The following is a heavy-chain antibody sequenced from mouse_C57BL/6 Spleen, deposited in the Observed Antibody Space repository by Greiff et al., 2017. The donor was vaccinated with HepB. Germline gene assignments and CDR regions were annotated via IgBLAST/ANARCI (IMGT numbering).Heavy chain of an antibody. CDR2: ISYDGSN. J-gene: IGHJ4*01. D-gene: IGHD3-2*02. CDR3: ASRLDSSGSYAMDY. V-gene: IGHV3-6*01. Sequence: EVKLQESGPGLVKPSQSLSLTCSVTGYSITSGYYWNWIRQFPGNKLEWMGYISYDGSNNYNPSLKNRISITRDTSKNQFFLKLNSVTTEDTATYYCASRLDSSGSYAMDYWGQGTSVTVSS. CDR1: GYSITSGYY.